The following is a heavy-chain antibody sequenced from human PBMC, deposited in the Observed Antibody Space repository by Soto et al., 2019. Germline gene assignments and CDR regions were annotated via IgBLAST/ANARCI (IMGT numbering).Heavy chain of an antibody. J-gene: IGHJ5*02. V-gene: IGHV3-21*01. CDR1: GVTFSSYS. Sequence: LRVSCAASGVTFSSYSVNWVRQAPGKGLEWVSSISSSSSYIYYADSVKGRFTLSRDNAKNSLYLQMNSLRAEDTAVYYCARDGSGFWSGYYTPNWFDPWGQGTLVTVPS. CDR3: ARDGSGFWSGYYTPNWFDP. D-gene: IGHD3-3*01. CDR2: ISSSSSYI.